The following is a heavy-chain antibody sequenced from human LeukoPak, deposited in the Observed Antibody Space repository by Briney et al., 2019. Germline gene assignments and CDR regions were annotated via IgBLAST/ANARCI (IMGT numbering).Heavy chain of an antibody. CDR3: AIRISGSNVEGTFVI. J-gene: IGHJ3*02. CDR2: ISYSGIT. Sequence: DTLALLHAPSGVSLSSRSYFWGRIRQPPGKGLEWIVIISYSGITYYNPSLKCRVSISVDTSKHQFSLQLSTVTATDRDWYYFAIRISGSNVEGTFVIWGKVTMFSV. V-gene: IGHV4-39*01. D-gene: IGHD2-15*01. CDR1: GVSLSSRSYF.